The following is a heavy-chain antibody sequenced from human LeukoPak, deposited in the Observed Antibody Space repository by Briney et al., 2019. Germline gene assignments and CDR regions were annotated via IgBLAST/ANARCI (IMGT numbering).Heavy chain of an antibody. V-gene: IGHV3-30*04. CDR1: GFTFSSYA. D-gene: IGHD6-13*01. J-gene: IGHJ6*01. Sequence: GRSLRLSCAASGFTFSSYAMHWVRQAPGKGLEWVAVISYDGSNKYYADSVKGRFTISRDNSKNTLYLQMNSLRAEDTAVYYCAKAGYSSSWLVGGDYYYYYG. CDR3: AKAGYSSSWLVGGDYYYYYG. CDR2: ISYDGSNK.